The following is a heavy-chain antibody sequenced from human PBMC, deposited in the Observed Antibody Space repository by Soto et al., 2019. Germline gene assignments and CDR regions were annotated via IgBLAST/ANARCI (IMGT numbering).Heavy chain of an antibody. CDR2: IFYSGNT. J-gene: IGHJ6*02. Sequence: PSSNLSLTCTVSGGSINNYYYSWIRQPPGKGLEWIGYIFYSGNTNSNPSLKSRLTISVDTSKNQFSLKLSSLIAADTAVYYCASGFGLEGCAQGSRVTV. CDR3: ASGFGLEG. CDR1: GGSINNYY. V-gene: IGHV4-59*01.